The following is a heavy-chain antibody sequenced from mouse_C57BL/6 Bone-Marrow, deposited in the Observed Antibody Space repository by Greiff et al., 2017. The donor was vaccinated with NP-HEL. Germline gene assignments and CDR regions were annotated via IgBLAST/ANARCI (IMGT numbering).Heavy chain of an antibody. CDR3: TTYDGYYHYLDY. Sequence: EVQLQESGAELVRPGASVKLSCTASGFNIKDDYMHWVKQRPEQGLEWIGWIDPENGDTEYASKFQGKATITADTSSNTAYLQLSSLTSEDTAVYYCTTYDGYYHYLDYWGQGTTLTVSS. V-gene: IGHV14-4*01. D-gene: IGHD2-3*01. CDR1: GFNIKDDY. J-gene: IGHJ2*01. CDR2: IDPENGDT.